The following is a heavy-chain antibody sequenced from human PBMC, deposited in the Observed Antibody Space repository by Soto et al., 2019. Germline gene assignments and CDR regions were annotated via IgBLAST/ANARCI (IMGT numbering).Heavy chain of an antibody. CDR2: IYYSGST. D-gene: IGHD3-10*01. CDR1: GGSISSYY. Sequence: SLTCTVSGGSISSYYWSWIRQPPGKGLEWIGYIYYSGSTNYNPSLKSRVTISVDTSKNQFSLKLSSVTAADTAVYYCARVFGADYYYYMDVWGKGTTVTVSS. CDR3: ARVFGADYYYYMDV. V-gene: IGHV4-59*01. J-gene: IGHJ6*03.